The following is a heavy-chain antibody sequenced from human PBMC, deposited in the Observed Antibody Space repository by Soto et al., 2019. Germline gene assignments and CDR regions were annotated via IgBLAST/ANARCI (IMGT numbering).Heavy chain of an antibody. Sequence: SVKVSCKASGGTFSSYTISWVRQAPGQGLEWMGRIIPILGIANYAQKFQGRVTITADKSTSTAYMELSSLRSEDTAVYYCASGYSSSWYNYFDYWGQGTLVTVSS. D-gene: IGHD6-13*01. CDR1: GGTFSSYT. V-gene: IGHV1-69*02. CDR2: IIPILGIA. CDR3: ASGYSSSWYNYFDY. J-gene: IGHJ4*02.